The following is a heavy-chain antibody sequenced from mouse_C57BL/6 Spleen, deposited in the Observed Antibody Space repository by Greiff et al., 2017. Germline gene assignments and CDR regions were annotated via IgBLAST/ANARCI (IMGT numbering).Heavy chain of an antibody. CDR1: GYTFTDYN. CDR2: INPNNGGT. CDR3: AYYYGSSYGYYAMDY. Sequence: VQLKQSGPELVKPGASVKMSCKASGYTFTDYNMHWVKQSHGKSLEWIGYINPNNGGTSYNQKFKGKATLTVNKSSSTAYMELRSLTSEDSAVYYCAYYYGSSYGYYAMDYWGQGTSVTVSS. J-gene: IGHJ4*01. D-gene: IGHD1-1*01. V-gene: IGHV1-22*01.